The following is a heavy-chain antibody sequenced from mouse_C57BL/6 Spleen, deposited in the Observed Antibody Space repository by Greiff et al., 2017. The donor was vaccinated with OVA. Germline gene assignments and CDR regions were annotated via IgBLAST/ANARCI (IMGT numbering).Heavy chain of an antibody. Sequence: EVHLVESGGGLVKPGGSLKLSCAASGFTFSSYAMSWVRQTPEKSLEWVATISDGGSYTYYPDNVKGRFTISRDNAKNNLYLQMSHLKSEDTAMYYCARDQNYDYERAPFDYWGQGTTLTVSS. J-gene: IGHJ2*01. CDR2: ISDGGSYT. CDR3: ARDQNYDYERAPFDY. V-gene: IGHV5-4*01. CDR1: GFTFSSYA. D-gene: IGHD2-4*01.